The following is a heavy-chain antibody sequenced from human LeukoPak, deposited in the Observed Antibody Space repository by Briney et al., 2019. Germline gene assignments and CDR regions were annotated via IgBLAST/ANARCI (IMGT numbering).Heavy chain of an antibody. CDR2: ISSGSSTI. D-gene: IGHD3-16*01. CDR1: GFTFSTYS. Sequence: PGGSLRLTCAASGFTFSTYSMNWVRQAPGKGLEWVSYISSGSSTIYYADSGEGLFTISRDTAKNSLFLQMNSLRDDDTAVYYCAKDLGGVAPLDYWGQGTLVTVSS. V-gene: IGHV3-48*02. J-gene: IGHJ4*02. CDR3: AKDLGGVAPLDY.